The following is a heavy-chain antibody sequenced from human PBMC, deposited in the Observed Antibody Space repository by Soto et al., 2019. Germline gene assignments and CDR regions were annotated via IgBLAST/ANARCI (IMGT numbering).Heavy chain of an antibody. CDR3: VKPSLGVAAATRGDY. CDR2: INSDGSST. D-gene: IGHD2-15*01. CDR1: GFTFSSYW. V-gene: IGHV3-74*01. J-gene: IGHJ4*02. Sequence: PGGSLRLSCAASGFTFSSYWMHWVRQAPGKGLVWVSRINSDGSSTSYADSVKGRFTISRDNAKNTLYLQMNSLRAEDTAVYYCVKPSLGVAAATRGDYWGRGTLATVS.